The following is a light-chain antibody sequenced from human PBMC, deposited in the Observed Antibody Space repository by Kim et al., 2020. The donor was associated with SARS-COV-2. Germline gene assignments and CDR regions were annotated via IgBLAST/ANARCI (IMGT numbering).Light chain of an antibody. V-gene: IGKV3-11*01. CDR1: QSVSSY. Sequence: SLSPGERATLCCRASQSVSSYLAWYQQKPGQAPRLLIYDASNRATGTPARFSGSGSGTDFPLTISSLEPEDFAVYYCQQRSNWPLTFGGGTKLEI. CDR3: QQRSNWPLT. J-gene: IGKJ4*01. CDR2: DAS.